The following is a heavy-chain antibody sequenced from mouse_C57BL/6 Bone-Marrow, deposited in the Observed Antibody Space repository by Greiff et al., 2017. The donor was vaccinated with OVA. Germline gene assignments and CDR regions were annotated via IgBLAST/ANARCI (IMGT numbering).Heavy chain of an antibody. CDR2: IYPGSGST. CDR1: GYTFTSYW. J-gene: IGHJ1*03. D-gene: IGHD1-1*01. Sequence: VQLQQPGAELVKPGASVKMSCKASGYTFTSYWITWVKQRPGQGLEWIGDIYPGSGSTNYNEKFKSKATLTVDTSSSTAYMQLSSLTSEDSAVYYCARRYYSSSYWYFDVWGTGTTVTVSS. V-gene: IGHV1-55*01. CDR3: ARRYYSSSYWYFDV.